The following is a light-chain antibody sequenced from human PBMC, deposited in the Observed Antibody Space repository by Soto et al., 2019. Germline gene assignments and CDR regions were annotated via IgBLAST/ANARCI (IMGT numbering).Light chain of an antibody. V-gene: IGKV3-20*01. CDR1: QSVSSTY. CDR2: GAS. J-gene: IGKJ5*01. CDR3: QQYGSSPIT. Sequence: DIVLTPSPGTLSLSPWEIATLSCRASQSVSSTYLAWYQHKPGQAPRLLTLGASSRATGIPDRFSGSGSGTDFTLTISRLEPEDFALYYCQQYGSSPITFGQGTRLEIK.